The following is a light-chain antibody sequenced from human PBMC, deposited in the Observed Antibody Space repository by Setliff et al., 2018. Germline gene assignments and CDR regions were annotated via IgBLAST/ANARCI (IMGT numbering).Light chain of an antibody. Sequence: SALTQPRSVSGSPGRSVTISCTGTSSDVGAYNYVSWYQQHPGKVPKLMIYDVRKRPSGVPDRSSGSKSGNTASLTISGLQAEDEADYYGCSYTGFSYVFGSGTKVTVL. CDR1: SSDVGAYNY. J-gene: IGLJ1*01. V-gene: IGLV2-11*01. CDR2: DVR. CDR3: CSYTGFSYV.